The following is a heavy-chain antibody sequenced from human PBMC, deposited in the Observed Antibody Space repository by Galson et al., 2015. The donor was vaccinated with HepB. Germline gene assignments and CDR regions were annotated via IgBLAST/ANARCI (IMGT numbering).Heavy chain of an antibody. CDR3: ARGPPRDFDWLPTQYFQH. J-gene: IGHJ1*01. D-gene: IGHD3-9*01. CDR1: GGSISSYY. Sequence: LSLTCTVSGGSISSYYWSWIRQPPGKGLEWIGYIYYSGSTNYNPSLKSRVTISVDTSKNQFSLKLSSVTAADTAVYYCARGPPRDFDWLPTQYFQHWGQGTPVTVSS. V-gene: IGHV4-59*01. CDR2: IYYSGST.